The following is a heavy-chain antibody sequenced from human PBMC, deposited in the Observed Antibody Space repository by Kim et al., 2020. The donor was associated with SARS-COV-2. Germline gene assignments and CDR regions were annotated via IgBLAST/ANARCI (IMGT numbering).Heavy chain of an antibody. CDR2: VYDNGSP. Sequence: SETLSLTCTVSGASISGYYWNWIRQAPGKGLEWIGFVYDNGSPNYNASLKSRVTISVDTSKKEFYLRLSSVTAADTAVYYCARNSGYTGGWFSFWGQGTLVVVSS. D-gene: IGHD6-19*01. CDR1: GASISGYY. V-gene: IGHV4-59*01. J-gene: IGHJ4*02. CDR3: ARNSGYTGGWFSF.